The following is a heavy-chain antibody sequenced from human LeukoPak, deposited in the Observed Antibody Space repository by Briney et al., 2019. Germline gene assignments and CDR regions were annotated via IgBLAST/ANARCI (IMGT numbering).Heavy chain of an antibody. CDR3: ARTRPRKRLGYCSGGSCYTPFDY. CDR1: GGSFSGYY. Sequence: PSETLSLTCAGYGGSFSGYYWSWIRQPPGKGLEWIGEINHSGSTNYNPSLKSRVTISVDTSKNQFSLKLSSVTAADTAVYYCARTRPRKRLGYCSGGSCYTPFDYWGQGTLVTVSS. D-gene: IGHD2-15*01. CDR2: INHSGST. V-gene: IGHV4-34*01. J-gene: IGHJ4*02.